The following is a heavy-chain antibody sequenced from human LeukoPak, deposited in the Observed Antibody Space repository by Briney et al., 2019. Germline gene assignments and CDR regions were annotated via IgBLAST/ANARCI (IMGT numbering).Heavy chain of an antibody. V-gene: IGHV3-30*18. CDR1: GFTFSSYG. CDR3: AKDRNDY. Sequence: GGSLRLSCAASGFTFSSYGMHWVRQAPGKGLEWEAVISYDGSNKYYADSVKGRFTISRDNSKNTLYLQMNSLRAEDTAVYYCAKDRNDYWGPGTLVTVSS. CDR2: ISYDGSNK. J-gene: IGHJ4*02.